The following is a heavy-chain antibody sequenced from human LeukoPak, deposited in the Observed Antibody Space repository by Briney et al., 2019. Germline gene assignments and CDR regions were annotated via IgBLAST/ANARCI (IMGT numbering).Heavy chain of an antibody. CDR1: GFTFNDYA. J-gene: IGHJ4*02. CDR2: ISWNSGSI. V-gene: IGHV3-9*01. CDR3: AKDRRYVSGTPEGYFDY. D-gene: IGHD6-19*01. Sequence: GGSLRLSCAASGFTFNDYAMHWVRQAPGKGLEWVSGISWNSGSIGYADSVKGRFTISRDNAKNSLSLQMNSLRAEDTAVYYCAKDRRYVSGTPEGYFDYWGQGTLVTVSS.